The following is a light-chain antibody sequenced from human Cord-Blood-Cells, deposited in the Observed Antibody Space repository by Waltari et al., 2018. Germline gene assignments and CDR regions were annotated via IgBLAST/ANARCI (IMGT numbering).Light chain of an antibody. CDR2: DVS. Sequence: SALTQPASVSGSPGQSITISCTGTSSDAGGYNYVSWYQQHPGKAPKLMIYDVSNRPSGVSNRFSGSKSGNTASLTISGLQAEDEADYYCSSYTSSSTQFGGGTKLTVL. J-gene: IGLJ3*02. V-gene: IGLV2-14*01. CDR3: SSYTSSSTQ. CDR1: SSDAGGYNY.